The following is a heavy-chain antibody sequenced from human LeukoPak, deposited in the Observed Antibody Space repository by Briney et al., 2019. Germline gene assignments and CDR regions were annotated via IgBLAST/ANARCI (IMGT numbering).Heavy chain of an antibody. CDR3: AKDFWSGYYPNC. D-gene: IGHD3-3*01. Sequence: GGSLRLSCAASGFTFSSYAMSWVRQAPGKGLEWVPGSGSGGSTYYADSVKGRFTISRDNSKNTLYLQMNSLRAEDTAVYYCAKDFWSGYYPNCWGQGTLVTVSS. CDR1: GFTFSSYA. V-gene: IGHV3-23*01. CDR2: SGSGGST. J-gene: IGHJ4*02.